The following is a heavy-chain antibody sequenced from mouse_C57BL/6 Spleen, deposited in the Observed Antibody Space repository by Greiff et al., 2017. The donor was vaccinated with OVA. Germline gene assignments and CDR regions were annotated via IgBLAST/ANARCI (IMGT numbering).Heavy chain of an antibody. Sequence: VMLVESGAELARPGASVKLSCKASGYTFTSYGISWVKQRTGQGLEWIGEIYPRSGNTYYNEKFKGKATLTADKSSSTAYMELSSLTSEDSAVYFCANDYVSHWYFDVWGTGTTVTVSA. D-gene: IGHD2-13*01. CDR1: GYTFTSYG. CDR2: IYPRSGNT. J-gene: IGHJ1*03. CDR3: ANDYVSHWYFDV. V-gene: IGHV1-81*01.